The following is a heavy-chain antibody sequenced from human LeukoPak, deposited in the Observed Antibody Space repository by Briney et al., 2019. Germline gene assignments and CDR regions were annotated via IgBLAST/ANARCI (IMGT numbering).Heavy chain of an antibody. J-gene: IGHJ4*02. CDR1: GFTFSSYW. V-gene: IGHV3-74*01. CDR2: IHSDGGTT. CDR3: ARASSTSCYY. Sequence: GGSLRLSCAASGFTFSSYWMHWVRQAPGKGLVWVSRIHSDGGTTSYADSVKGRFTISRDNTKNTLYLQMNSLRAEDTAVYYCARASSTSCYYWGQGTLVTVSS. D-gene: IGHD2-2*01.